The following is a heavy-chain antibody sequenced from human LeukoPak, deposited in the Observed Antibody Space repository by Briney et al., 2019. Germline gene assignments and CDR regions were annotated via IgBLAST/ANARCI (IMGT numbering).Heavy chain of an antibody. J-gene: IGHJ6*02. Sequence: GGSLRLSCVASGFTVSSNYMTWVRQAPGKGLEWVSGFYSDDSTYYADSVKGRFTISRDNSKNILYLQMNNLKAEDTAVYYCARDCSNGVCGYYHSGMDVWGPGTTVTVSS. CDR3: ARDCSNGVCGYYHSGMDV. CDR1: GFTVSSNY. V-gene: IGHV3-66*01. D-gene: IGHD2-8*01. CDR2: FYSDDST.